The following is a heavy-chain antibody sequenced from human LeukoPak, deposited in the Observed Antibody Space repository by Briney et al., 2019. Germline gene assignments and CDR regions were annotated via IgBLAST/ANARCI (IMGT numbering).Heavy chain of an antibody. D-gene: IGHD2-15*01. J-gene: IGHJ5*02. CDR3: ARGPLEYCSGGTCYSGRNWFDP. CDR2: INPNSGGT. CDR1: GYTFTGYY. V-gene: IGHV1-2*02. Sequence: ASVKVSCKASGYTFTGYYMHWVRQAPGQGLEWMGWINPNSGGTNYAQKFQGRVTMTRDTSISTAYMELSRLRSDDTAAYYCARGPLEYCSGGTCYSGRNWFDPWGQGTLVTVSS.